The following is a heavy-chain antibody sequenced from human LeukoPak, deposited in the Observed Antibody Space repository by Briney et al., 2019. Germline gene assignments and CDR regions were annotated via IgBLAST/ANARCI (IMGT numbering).Heavy chain of an antibody. Sequence: GGSLRLSCEASGFSFSSYAMSWVRQAPGKGLEWVSSISGSCGSTYYADSVKGRFTISRDSSKNTLYLQMNSLRAEDTAVYYCASTQLGIAVAGTDYWGQGTLVTVS. CDR2: ISGSCGST. CDR1: GFSFSSYA. D-gene: IGHD6-19*01. J-gene: IGHJ4*02. CDR3: ASTQLGIAVAGTDY. V-gene: IGHV3-23*01.